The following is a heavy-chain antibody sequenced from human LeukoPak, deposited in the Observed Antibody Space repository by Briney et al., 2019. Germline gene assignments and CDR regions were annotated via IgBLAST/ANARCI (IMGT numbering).Heavy chain of an antibody. V-gene: IGHV4-34*01. Sequence: SETLSLTCAVYGGSFSGYYWSWIRQPPGKGLEWIGEINHSGSTNYNPSLKSRVTISVDTCKNQFSLKLSSVTAADTAVYYCARERMSDWSSRNWFDPWGQGTLVTVSS. CDR3: ARERMSDWSSRNWFDP. CDR2: INHSGST. D-gene: IGHD3-9*01. J-gene: IGHJ5*02. CDR1: GGSFSGYY.